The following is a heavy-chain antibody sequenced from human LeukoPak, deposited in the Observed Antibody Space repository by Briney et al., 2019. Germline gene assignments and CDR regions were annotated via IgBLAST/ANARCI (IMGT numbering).Heavy chain of an antibody. Sequence: GGSLSLSCAVSGVTFSSYEMNWVRQAPGKGLEWVSYISSSGSTIYYADSVKGRFTISRDNAKNSLYLQMNSLRAEDTAVYYCARDPFYYDSSGDDGLNYWGQGTLVTVSS. CDR2: ISSSGSTI. D-gene: IGHD3-22*01. CDR3: ARDPFYYDSSGDDGLNY. J-gene: IGHJ4*02. CDR1: GVTFSSYE. V-gene: IGHV3-48*03.